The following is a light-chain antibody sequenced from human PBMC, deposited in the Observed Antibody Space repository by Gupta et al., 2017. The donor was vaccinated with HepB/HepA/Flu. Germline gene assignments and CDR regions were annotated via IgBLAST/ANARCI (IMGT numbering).Light chain of an antibody. CDR1: TGAVTSGHY. Sequence: QAVVTQEPSLTVSPGGTVSLTCGSKTGAVTSGHYPYWFQQKPGQAPRTLIYHTSNKHSCTPARFSGSLLGGKADLTLSGAQPEDEADYSCFLVHSDVRVVGGGTKLTVL. CDR2: HTS. J-gene: IGLJ3*02. V-gene: IGLV7-46*01. CDR3: FLVHSDVRV.